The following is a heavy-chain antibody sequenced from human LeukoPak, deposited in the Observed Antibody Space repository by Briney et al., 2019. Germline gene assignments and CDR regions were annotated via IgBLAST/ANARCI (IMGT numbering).Heavy chain of an antibody. CDR1: GGTFSSYT. Sequence: SVKVSCKASGGTFSSYTISWVRQAPGQGLEWMGRIIPILGIANYAQKFQGRVTITADKSTSTAYMELSSLRSADTAVYYCARGSINSGYDWGNWFDPWGQGTLVTVSS. V-gene: IGHV1-69*02. D-gene: IGHD5-12*01. CDR2: IIPILGIA. J-gene: IGHJ5*02. CDR3: ARGSINSGYDWGNWFDP.